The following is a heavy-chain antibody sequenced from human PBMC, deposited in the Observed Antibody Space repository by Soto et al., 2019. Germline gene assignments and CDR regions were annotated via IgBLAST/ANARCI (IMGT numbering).Heavy chain of an antibody. J-gene: IGHJ5*02. CDR1: GFSLTTSGVG. D-gene: IGHD2-8*01. CDR3: AHKTVRVMGHDWFDP. CDR2: IYWDNVK. Sequence: QITLKESGPTLVKPTQTLTLICTFSGFSLTTSGVGVGWIRQPPGKALEWLALIYWDNVKRYSPSLQSRLTITKDTSKNQVVLTMTNVDPVDTATYYCAHKTVRVMGHDWFDPWGQGTLVTVSS. V-gene: IGHV2-5*02.